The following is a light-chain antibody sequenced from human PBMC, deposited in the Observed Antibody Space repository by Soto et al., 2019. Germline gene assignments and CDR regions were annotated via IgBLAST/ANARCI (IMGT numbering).Light chain of an antibody. V-gene: IGKV3-20*01. CDR1: QSVSSSY. CDR2: GAS. CDR3: QQYETNPGT. Sequence: EIVLTQSPGTLSLSPGERATLSCRASQSVSSSYLAWYQQKPGQAPRLLIYGASSRATGIPDRFSGSGSGTEFTLTISSLQPDDFATYYCQQYETNPGTSGQGTKVDNK. J-gene: IGKJ1*01.